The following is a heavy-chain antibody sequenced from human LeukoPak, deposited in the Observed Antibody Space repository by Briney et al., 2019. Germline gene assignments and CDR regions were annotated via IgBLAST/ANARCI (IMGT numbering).Heavy chain of an antibody. CDR2: IYNSGST. CDR3: ARSAYSYGHYWYFDL. Sequence: SETLSLTCTVSGGSISSYSWSCIRQPPGKGLEWIGYIYNSGSTNYNPSLKSRVTISVDTSKNQFSLKLSSVTAADTAVYYCARSAYSYGHYWYFDLWGRGTLVTVSS. J-gene: IGHJ2*01. CDR1: GGSISSYS. V-gene: IGHV4-59*01. D-gene: IGHD5-18*01.